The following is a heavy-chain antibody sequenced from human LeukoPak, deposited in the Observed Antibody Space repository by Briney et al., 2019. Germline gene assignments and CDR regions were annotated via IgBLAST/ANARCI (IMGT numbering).Heavy chain of an antibody. Sequence: ASVNVSCKASGYTFTSYGISWVRQAPGQGLEWMGWISAYNGNTNYAQKLQGRVTMTTDTSTSTAYMELRSLRSDDTAVYYCARHYYDSSGYYGNDYWGQGTLVTVSS. CDR2: ISAYNGNT. V-gene: IGHV1-18*01. CDR1: GYTFTSYG. D-gene: IGHD3-22*01. J-gene: IGHJ4*02. CDR3: ARHYYDSSGYYGNDY.